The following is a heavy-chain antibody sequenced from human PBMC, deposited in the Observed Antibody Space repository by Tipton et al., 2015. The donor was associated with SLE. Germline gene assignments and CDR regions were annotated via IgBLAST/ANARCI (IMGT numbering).Heavy chain of an antibody. J-gene: IGHJ4*02. CDR2: ISWNSGSI. Sequence: SLRLSCAASGFTFDDYAMHWVRQAPGKGLEWVSGISWNSGSIGYADSVKGRFTISRDNAKNSLYLEMNNLRVDDTAFYYCASLSAPSDYWGQGTLVTVSS. CDR1: GFTFDDYA. V-gene: IGHV3-9*01. CDR3: ASLSAPSDY.